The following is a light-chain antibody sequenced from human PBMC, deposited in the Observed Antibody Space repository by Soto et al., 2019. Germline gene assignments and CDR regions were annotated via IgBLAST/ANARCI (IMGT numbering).Light chain of an antibody. V-gene: IGKV3-11*01. Sequence: VFTQSPATLSLSPGERATLSCRASQSVSTYLAWFQQKPGQAPRLLMYDASTRATGIPARFSGSGSGTDFTLTISSLEPEDFAVYYCQQYGRPFGQGTKVDIK. CDR3: QQYGRP. J-gene: IGKJ1*01. CDR1: QSVSTY. CDR2: DAS.